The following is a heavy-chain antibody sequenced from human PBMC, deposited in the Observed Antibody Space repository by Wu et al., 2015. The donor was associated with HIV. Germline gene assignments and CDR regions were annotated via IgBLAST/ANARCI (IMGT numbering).Heavy chain of an antibody. CDR3: ARHSGGWHSGAEYIQH. CDR2: VSYNGNT. CDR1: GGSINYYH. Sequence: QVQLQESGPGLVKPSETLSLTCTVSGGSINYYHWSWIRQPPGKGLEWVGFVSYNGNTNYNPSLKSRIIISVDTSKNQFSLKLSSVTAADTAVYYCARHSGGWHSGAEYIQHWGQGTLVTVSS. D-gene: IGHD6-19*01. V-gene: IGHV4-59*08. J-gene: IGHJ1*01.